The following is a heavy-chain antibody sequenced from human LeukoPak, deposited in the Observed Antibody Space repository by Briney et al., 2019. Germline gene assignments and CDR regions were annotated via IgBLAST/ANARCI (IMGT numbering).Heavy chain of an antibody. D-gene: IGHD3-10*01. CDR3: ARDRRSEYYGSGSFKAFDY. Sequence: PGGSLRLSCVASGFTFSSYSMNWVRQAPGKGLEWVSSISSSTSYIYYADSVKGRFTVSRDNAKNSLYLQMNSLRAEDTAVYYCARDRRSEYYGSGSFKAFDYWGQGTLVTVSS. V-gene: IGHV3-21*01. CDR1: GFTFSSYS. CDR2: ISSSTSYI. J-gene: IGHJ4*02.